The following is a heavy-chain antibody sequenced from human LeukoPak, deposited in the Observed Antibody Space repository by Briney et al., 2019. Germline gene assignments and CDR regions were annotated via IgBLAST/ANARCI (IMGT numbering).Heavy chain of an antibody. CDR1: GFTVSSNA. J-gene: IGHJ4*02. V-gene: IGHV3-23*01. CDR3: ARYSGSYYYPPAWDL. CDR2: TSTSGGSA. D-gene: IGHD1-26*01. Sequence: GGSLRLSCTASGFTVSSNAMSWVRQAPGKGLEWVSATSTSGGSAYYADSVKGRFTISRDNSKNTLYLQMDSLRADDTAVYYCARYSGSYYYPPAWDLWGQGTLVTVSS.